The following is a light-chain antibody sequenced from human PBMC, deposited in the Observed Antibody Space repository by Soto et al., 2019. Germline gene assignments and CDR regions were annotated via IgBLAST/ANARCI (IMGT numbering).Light chain of an antibody. CDR3: MQATQLPWT. CDR1: QSLVHSDGNTY. V-gene: IGKV2-24*01. Sequence: DVVMTQTPLSSPVTLGQPASISCRSSQSLVHSDGNTYLSWLQQRPGQPPRLLIYKLSMRFSGVQDRLSGSGAGTDFTLKISRGEAEDVGVYYCMQATQLPWTFGQGTKVEIK. CDR2: KLS. J-gene: IGKJ1*01.